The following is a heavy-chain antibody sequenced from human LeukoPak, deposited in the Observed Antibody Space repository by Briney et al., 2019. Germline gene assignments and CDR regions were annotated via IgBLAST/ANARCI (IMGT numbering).Heavy chain of an antibody. CDR1: GFTFNNYG. CDR3: AKGSGSGWYGWFAP. J-gene: IGHJ5*02. Sequence: GSLRLSCAASGFTFNNYGLIWVRQAPGKGLEWVAAISNDGGGTMYAAFVEGRFTISRDNSKNTLFLQMNSLRAEDTAVYYCAKGSGSGWYGWFAPWGQGTLVTVSS. V-gene: IGHV3-23*01. D-gene: IGHD6-19*01. CDR2: ISNDGGGT.